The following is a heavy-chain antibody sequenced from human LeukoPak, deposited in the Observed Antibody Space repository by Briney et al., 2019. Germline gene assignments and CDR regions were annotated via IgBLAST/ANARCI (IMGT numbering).Heavy chain of an antibody. CDR2: IYYSGST. CDR3: ARGDDYGDPCFDY. Sequence: SETLSLTCTVSGGSISSGGYYWSWIRQHPGKGLEWIGYIYYSGSTYYNPSLKSRVTISVDTSKNQFSLKLSSVTAADTAVYYCARGDDYGDPCFDYWGQGTLVTVSS. J-gene: IGHJ4*02. CDR1: GGSISSGGYY. D-gene: IGHD4-17*01. V-gene: IGHV4-31*03.